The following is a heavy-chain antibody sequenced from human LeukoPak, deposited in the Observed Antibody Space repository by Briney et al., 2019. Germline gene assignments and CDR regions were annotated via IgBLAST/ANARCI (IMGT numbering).Heavy chain of an antibody. CDR2: IIPIFGTA. CDR1: GGTFSSYA. D-gene: IGHD2-8*01. CDR3: ARGCTNGVCNDDY. J-gene: IGHJ4*02. V-gene: IGHV1-69*05. Sequence: SVKVSCKASGGTFSSYAISWVRQAPGQGLEWMERIIPIFGTANYAQKFQGRVTITTDESTSTAYMELSSLRSEDTAVYYCARGCTNGVCNDDYWGQGTLVTVSS.